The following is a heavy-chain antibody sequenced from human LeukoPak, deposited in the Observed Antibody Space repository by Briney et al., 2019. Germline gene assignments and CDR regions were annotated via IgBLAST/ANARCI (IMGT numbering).Heavy chain of an antibody. Sequence: GGSLRLSCEASGFTFSSYAMHWVRQAPGKGLEWVAVISYDGSNKYYADSVKGRFTISRDNSKNTLYLQMNSLRAEDTAVYYCARAEWELLGQVEYWGQGTLVTVSS. D-gene: IGHD1-26*01. J-gene: IGHJ4*02. CDR1: GFTFSSYA. CDR2: ISYDGSNK. CDR3: ARAEWELLGQVEY. V-gene: IGHV3-30-3*01.